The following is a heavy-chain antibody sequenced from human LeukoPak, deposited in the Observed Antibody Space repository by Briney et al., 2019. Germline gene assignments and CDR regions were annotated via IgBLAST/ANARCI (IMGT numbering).Heavy chain of an antibody. J-gene: IGHJ6*02. CDR2: ISYDGTNK. V-gene: IGHV3-30*18. CDR1: GFSFSSYG. CDR3: AKETSTGDDYGMDV. Sequence: GGSLRLTCAASGFSFSSYGMHWVRQARDKGLEWVAFISYDGTNKYYADSVKGRFTISRDSSKNTVYLQMDSLRAEDTAIYYCAKETSTGDDYGMDVWGQGTTVTVSS.